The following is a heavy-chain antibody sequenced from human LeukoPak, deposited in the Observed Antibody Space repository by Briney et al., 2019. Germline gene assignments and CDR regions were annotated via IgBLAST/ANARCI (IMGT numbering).Heavy chain of an antibody. V-gene: IGHV3-21*01. CDR2: INSRSSYI. Sequence: GGSLRLSXAASGFTFSVYSMNWVRQAPGKGLEWVSSINSRSSYIYYADSVKGRFTISRDNANNSLYLQMHSLRAEDTAMYYCARAVNDYGDYVYDYWGQGTLVTVSS. D-gene: IGHD4-17*01. CDR1: GFTFSVYS. CDR3: ARAVNDYGDYVYDY. J-gene: IGHJ4*02.